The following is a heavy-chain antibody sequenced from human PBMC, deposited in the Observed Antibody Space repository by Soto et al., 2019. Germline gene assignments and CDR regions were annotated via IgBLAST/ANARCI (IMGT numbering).Heavy chain of an antibody. Sequence: SETLSLPCAVYGGSLSGYYWSWIRQPPGKGLEWIGEINHSGSTNYNPSLKSRVTISVDTSKNQFSLKLSSVTAADTAVYYCASVVSAYYDFWSGYYIERELNYMDVWGKGTTVTVSS. CDR3: ASVVSAYYDFWSGYYIERELNYMDV. CDR1: GGSLSGYY. V-gene: IGHV4-34*01. J-gene: IGHJ6*03. CDR2: INHSGST. D-gene: IGHD3-3*01.